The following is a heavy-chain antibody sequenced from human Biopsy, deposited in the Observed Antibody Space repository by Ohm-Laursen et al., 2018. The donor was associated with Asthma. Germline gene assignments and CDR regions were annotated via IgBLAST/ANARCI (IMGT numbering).Heavy chain of an antibody. V-gene: IGHV4-31*03. D-gene: IGHD4-17*01. CDR3: ARTTYGDDGFDP. CDR2: IYYSGST. CDR1: GDAMSTSGSY. J-gene: IGHJ5*02. Sequence: TLSLTCIVSGDAMSTSGSYRGWIRQHPGKGLEWIGYIYYSGSTYYNPSLKSRVSILIDTSKNQFSLRLSSVTAADTAVYYCARTTYGDDGFDPWGQGTLVTVSS.